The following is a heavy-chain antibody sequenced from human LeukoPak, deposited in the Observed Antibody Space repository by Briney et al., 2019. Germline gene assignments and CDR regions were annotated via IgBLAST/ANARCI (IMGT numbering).Heavy chain of an antibody. D-gene: IGHD3-10*01. J-gene: IGHJ3*02. CDR1: GGSISSSSYY. CDR3: AREPVTMVRGVIITLAFDI. Sequence: SETLSLTCTVSGGSISSSSYYWGWIRQPPGKGLEWIGSIYYSGSTYYNPSLKSRVTISVDTSKNQFSLKLSSVTAADTAVYYCAREPVTMVRGVIITLAFDIWGQGTMVTVSS. V-gene: IGHV4-39*07. CDR2: IYYSGST.